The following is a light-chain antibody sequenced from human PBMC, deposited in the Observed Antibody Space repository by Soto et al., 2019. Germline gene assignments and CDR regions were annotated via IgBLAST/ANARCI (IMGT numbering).Light chain of an antibody. J-gene: IGKJ1*01. V-gene: IGKV3-15*01. CDR1: QNIYYN. CDR3: LQYHNLWA. Sequence: IVITQSPATLSVSPGESATLSCRASQNIYYNVAWYQHRPGQAPRLLIYRASTRATGVPARFSGSGSGTEFTLTISSLQSEDFTVYSCLQYHNLWALGQGTKVDIK. CDR2: RAS.